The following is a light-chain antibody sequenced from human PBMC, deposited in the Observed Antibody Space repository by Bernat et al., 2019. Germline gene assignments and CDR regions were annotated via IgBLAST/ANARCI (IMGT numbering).Light chain of an antibody. Sequence: EIVLTQSPGTLSLSPGERATLSCRASQSVSSSYLAWYQQKPGQAPRLLIYGASSRATGIPDRFSGSGSGTDFTLTISRLEPEDLAVYYCQQYGSSPAMYTFCQGTKLEIK. CDR3: QQYGSSPAMYT. V-gene: IGKV3-20*01. J-gene: IGKJ2*01. CDR2: GAS. CDR1: QSVSSSY.